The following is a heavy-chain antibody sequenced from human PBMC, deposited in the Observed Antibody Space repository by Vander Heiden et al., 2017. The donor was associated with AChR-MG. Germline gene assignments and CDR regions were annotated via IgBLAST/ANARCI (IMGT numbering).Heavy chain of an antibody. Sequence: QVQLVESGGGVVQPGRSLRLSCAASGFTFSSYAMHWVRQAPGKGLEWVAVISYDGSNKYYADSVKGRFTISRDNSKNTLYLQMNSLRAEDTAVYYCARRSKGDGYNRLLLYYYYMDVWGKGTTVTVSS. CDR2: ISYDGSNK. V-gene: IGHV3-30-3*01. CDR1: GFTFSSYA. J-gene: IGHJ6*03. CDR3: ARRSKGDGYNRLLLYYYYMDV. D-gene: IGHD5-12*01.